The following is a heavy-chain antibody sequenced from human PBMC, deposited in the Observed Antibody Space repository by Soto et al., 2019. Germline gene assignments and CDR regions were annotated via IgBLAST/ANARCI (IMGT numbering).Heavy chain of an antibody. D-gene: IGHD2-2*03. V-gene: IGHV2-26*01. CDR3: ARIRGWGWIGPNDY. CDR2: ICSNDAK. CDR1: GFSLSNARMS. Sequence: HVTLKESGPVLVKPTDTLTLTCTVSGFSLSNARMSVSWIRQPPGKALEWLAHICSNDAKSYSASLKSRLTLSKDTSKSQVVLTMTNMDPVDTATYYCARIRGWGWIGPNDYWGQGTLVTVSS. J-gene: IGHJ4*02.